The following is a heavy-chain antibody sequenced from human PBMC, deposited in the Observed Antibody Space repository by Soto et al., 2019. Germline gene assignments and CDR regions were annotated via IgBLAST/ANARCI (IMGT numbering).Heavy chain of an antibody. CDR2: IYYSGST. D-gene: IGHD2-15*01. Sequence: TSETLSLTCTVSGGSISSYYWSWIRQPPGKGLEWIGYIYYSGSTNYNPSLKSRVTISVDTSKNQFSLKLSSVTAADTAVYYCARGCSIGYCSGGSSPLDYWGQGTLVTVSS. CDR1: GGSISSYY. CDR3: ARGCSIGYCSGGSSPLDY. J-gene: IGHJ4*02. V-gene: IGHV4-59*01.